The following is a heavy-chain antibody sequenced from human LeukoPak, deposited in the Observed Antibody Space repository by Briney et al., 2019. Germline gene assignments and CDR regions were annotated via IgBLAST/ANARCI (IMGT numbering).Heavy chain of an antibody. CDR2: IIPILGIA. Sequence: SVKVSCKASGGTFSSYAISWVRQAPGQGLEWMGRIIPILGIANYAQKFQGRVTITADKSTSTAYMELSSLRSEDTAVYYCARGGVSSGWYSLDAFDIWGQGTMVTVSS. J-gene: IGHJ3*02. CDR1: GGTFSSYA. V-gene: IGHV1-69*04. CDR3: ARGGVSSGWYSLDAFDI. D-gene: IGHD6-19*01.